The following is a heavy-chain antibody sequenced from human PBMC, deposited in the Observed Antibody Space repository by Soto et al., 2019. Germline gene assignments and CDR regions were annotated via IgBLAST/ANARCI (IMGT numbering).Heavy chain of an antibody. CDR1: GFTFSSYG. Sequence: GGSLGLSCAASGFTFSSYGMHWVRQAPGKGLEWVAVISYDGSNKYYADSVKGRFTISRDNSKNTLYLQMNSLRAEDTAVYYCAKDPSAADDYWGQGTLVTVSS. CDR3: AKDPSAADDY. V-gene: IGHV3-30*18. J-gene: IGHJ4*02. D-gene: IGHD6-25*01. CDR2: ISYDGSNK.